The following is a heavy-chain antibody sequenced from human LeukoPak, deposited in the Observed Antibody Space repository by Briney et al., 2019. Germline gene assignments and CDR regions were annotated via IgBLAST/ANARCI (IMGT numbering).Heavy chain of an antibody. Sequence: GGSLRLSCAASGFTFSSYSMNWVREAPGKGLEWVSSISSSSSYIYYADSVKGRFTISRDNAKNPLYLQMNSLRAEDTAVYYCARDHGSSWYARPGYFDYWGQGTLVTASS. D-gene: IGHD6-13*01. CDR2: ISSSSSYI. J-gene: IGHJ4*02. V-gene: IGHV3-21*01. CDR1: GFTFSSYS. CDR3: ARDHGSSWYARPGYFDY.